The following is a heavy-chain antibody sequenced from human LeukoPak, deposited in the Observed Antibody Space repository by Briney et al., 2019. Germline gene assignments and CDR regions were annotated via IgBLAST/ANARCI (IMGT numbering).Heavy chain of an antibody. V-gene: IGHV3-23*01. D-gene: IGHD5-18*01. CDR3: AGRNGGYSYGYFDY. J-gene: IGHJ4*02. CDR2: ISGSGGST. Sequence: AGGSLRLSCAGSGFTFSSYAMSWVRQAPGKGLEWVSAISGSGGSTYYADSVKGRFTISRDNSKNTLYLQMNSLRAEDTAVYYCAGRNGGYSYGYFDYWGQGTLVTVSS. CDR1: GFTFSSYA.